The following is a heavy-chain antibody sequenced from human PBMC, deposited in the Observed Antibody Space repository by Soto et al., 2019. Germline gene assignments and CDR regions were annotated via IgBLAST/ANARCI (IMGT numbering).Heavy chain of an antibody. D-gene: IGHD2-8*01. J-gene: IGHJ4*02. CDR3: ARVPTGKYGVWNY. V-gene: IGHV3-74*01. CDR1: GFTFSSYW. Sequence: EEQLVESGGGLVQPGGSLRLSCAASGFTFSSYWMHWVHQAQGKGLVWVSRINPGGSITAYADSVKGRFTISRDNAKNTLYLQMNSLRGDDTAVYYCARVPTGKYGVWNYWGQGTLVTVSS. CDR2: INPGGSIT.